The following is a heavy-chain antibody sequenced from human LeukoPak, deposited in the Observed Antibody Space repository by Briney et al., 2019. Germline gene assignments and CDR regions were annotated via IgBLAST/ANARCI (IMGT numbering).Heavy chain of an antibody. V-gene: IGHV3-53*01. Sequence: GGSLRLSCAASGFTVSSNYMSWVRQAPGKGLEWVSVIYSSGSTYYADSVKGRFTISRDNSKNTLYLQMNSLRAGDTAVYYCARDKGSSSPSGNYYYGMDVWGQGTTVTVSS. D-gene: IGHD6-13*01. CDR1: GFTVSSNY. CDR3: ARDKGSSSPSGNYYYGMDV. CDR2: IYSSGST. J-gene: IGHJ6*02.